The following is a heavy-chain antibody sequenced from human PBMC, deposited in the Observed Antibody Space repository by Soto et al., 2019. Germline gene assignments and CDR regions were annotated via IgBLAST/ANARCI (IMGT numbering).Heavy chain of an antibody. Sequence: SETLSLTCTVSGGSISSSSYYWGWIRQPPGKGLEWIGSIYYSGSTYYNPSLKSRVTISVDTSKNQFSLKLSSVTAADTAVYYCYFSSSWYARLDYWGQGTLVTVSS. D-gene: IGHD6-13*01. V-gene: IGHV4-39*01. CDR1: GGSISSSSYY. CDR3: YFSSSWYARLDY. CDR2: IYYSGST. J-gene: IGHJ4*02.